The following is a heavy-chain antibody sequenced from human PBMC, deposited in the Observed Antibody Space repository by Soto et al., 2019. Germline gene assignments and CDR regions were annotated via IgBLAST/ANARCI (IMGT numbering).Heavy chain of an antibody. D-gene: IGHD2-8*01. CDR2: ISGYNGDT. CDR1: GYAFTRYG. CDR3: AKNGQPPYYYYGLDV. V-gene: IGHV1-18*01. J-gene: IGHJ6*02. Sequence: ASVKVSCKASGYAFTRYGISWVRQAPGQGLEWMGWISGYNGDTNYAQKFQDRVSMTIDTSTGTAYMELRSLTSDDTTIYYCAKNGQPPYYYYGLDVWGQGTKVTVSS.